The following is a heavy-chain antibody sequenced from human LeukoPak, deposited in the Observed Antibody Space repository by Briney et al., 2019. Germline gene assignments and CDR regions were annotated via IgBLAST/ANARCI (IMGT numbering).Heavy chain of an antibody. CDR1: GYSFTSYW. J-gene: IGHJ4*02. CDR2: IYPGDSGT. V-gene: IGHV5-51*01. D-gene: IGHD6-25*01. CDR3: ARKSSGWPGDFDY. Sequence: GESLKLSCKGSGYSFTSYWIGWVRQMPGKGPEWMGIIYPGDSGTRYSPSFQGQVTISADKSISTAYLQWSSLKASDTAMYYCARKSSGWPGDFDYWGQGTLVTVSS.